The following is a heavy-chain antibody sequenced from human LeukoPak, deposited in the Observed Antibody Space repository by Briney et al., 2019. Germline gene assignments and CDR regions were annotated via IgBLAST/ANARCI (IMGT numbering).Heavy chain of an antibody. CDR3: AAVQVGANYYFDY. CDR1: GFTFTSSA. CDR2: IVVGSGNT. J-gene: IGHJ4*02. Sequence: SVKVSCKASGFTFTSSAMQWVRQARGQRLEWIGWIVVGSGNTNYAQKFQERVTITRDTSTSRAYMELSSLRSEDTAVYYCAAVQVGANYYFDYWGQGTLVTVSS. V-gene: IGHV1-58*02. D-gene: IGHD1-26*01.